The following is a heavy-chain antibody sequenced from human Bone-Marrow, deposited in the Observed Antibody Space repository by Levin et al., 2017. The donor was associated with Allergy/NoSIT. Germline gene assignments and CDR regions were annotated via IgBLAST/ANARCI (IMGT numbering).Heavy chain of an antibody. J-gene: IGHJ3*01. CDR3: ASIDAFDV. V-gene: IGHV4/OR15-8*02. CDR1: GVSISETNW. Sequence: SSETLSLTCTVSGVSISETNWWSWVRQSPGKGLEWIGEVFHSGDTNYNPSLKDRVTLWIDESKNQFSLRLHSMTAADTAIYYCASIDAFDVWGQGIMVTVSS. CDR2: VFHSGDT. D-gene: IGHD2/OR15-2a*01.